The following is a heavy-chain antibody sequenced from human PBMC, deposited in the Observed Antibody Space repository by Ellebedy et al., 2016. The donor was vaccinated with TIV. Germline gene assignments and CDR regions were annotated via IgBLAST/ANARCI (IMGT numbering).Heavy chain of an antibody. CDR3: ARRGSRYWHFDL. J-gene: IGHJ2*01. V-gene: IGHV3-48*02. Sequence: GESLKISCAASGFSFSNYNMNWVRQAPGKGLEWVSCISSGSSTIYYADSVKGRFTISRDNAKNSLYLQMNSLRDEDTAVYYCARRGSRYWHFDLWGRGTQVIVSS. CDR2: ISSGSSTI. D-gene: IGHD1-1*01. CDR1: GFSFSNYN.